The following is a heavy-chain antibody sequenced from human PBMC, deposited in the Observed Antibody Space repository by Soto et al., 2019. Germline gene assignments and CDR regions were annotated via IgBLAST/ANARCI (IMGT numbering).Heavy chain of an antibody. J-gene: IGHJ4*02. CDR1: CGPISDFY. V-gene: IGHV4-59*01. Sequence: SETLSLTCTFSCGPISDFYWSWIRQPPGKALEWIGYIYYSGRTDYNPSLQSRVSISVDPSKTQFSLNLRSVNTADTAVYYCARLGGVAARTFDYWGQGTLVTAPQ. D-gene: IGHD6-6*01. CDR2: IYYSGRT. CDR3: ARLGGVAARTFDY.